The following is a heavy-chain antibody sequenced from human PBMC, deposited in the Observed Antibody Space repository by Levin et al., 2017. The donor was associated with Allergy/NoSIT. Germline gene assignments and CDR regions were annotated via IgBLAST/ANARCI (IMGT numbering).Heavy chain of an antibody. CDR3: TRDFDS. CDR2: TYYRSRWYN. J-gene: IGHJ4*02. V-gene: IGHV6-1*01. CDR1: GDSVSSTTGS. Sequence: SQTLSLTCAISGDSVSSTTGSWNWVRQSPSRGLEWLGRTYYRSRWYNDSALSVKSRITIDPDTSKNQFSLQLTSVTPDDTAVYFCTRDFDSWGQGTLVTVSS.